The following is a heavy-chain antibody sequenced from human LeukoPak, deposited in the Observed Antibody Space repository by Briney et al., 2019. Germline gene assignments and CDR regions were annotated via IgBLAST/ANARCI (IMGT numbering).Heavy chain of an antibody. CDR2: IKQDGSEK. V-gene: IGHV3-7*01. CDR3: ARDGVWFGEYQTFYYYYMDV. Sequence: PGGSLRLSCAASGFTFSSYWMSWVRQAPGKGLEWVANIKQDGSEKYYVDSVKGRFTISRDNAKNSLYLQMNSLRAEDTAVYYCARDGVWFGEYQTFYYYYMDVWGKGTTVTISS. J-gene: IGHJ6*03. CDR1: GFTFSSYW. D-gene: IGHD3-10*01.